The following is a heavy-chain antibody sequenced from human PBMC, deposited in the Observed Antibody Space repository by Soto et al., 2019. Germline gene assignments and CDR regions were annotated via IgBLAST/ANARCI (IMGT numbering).Heavy chain of an antibody. Sequence: PGGSLRLSCAASGFAFSNAWMSWVRQAPGKGLVWVSRINTDGSGTTYADSVKGRFTISRDNAKNMVYLQMNSLRAEDTAVYYWGRVGRVRKTGYSSGGYGIGDYGGKGPLVPVSS. CDR3: GRVGRVRKTGYSSGGYGIGDY. J-gene: IGHJ4*02. V-gene: IGHV3-74*01. CDR1: GFAFSNAW. CDR2: INTDGSGT. D-gene: IGHD6-13*01.